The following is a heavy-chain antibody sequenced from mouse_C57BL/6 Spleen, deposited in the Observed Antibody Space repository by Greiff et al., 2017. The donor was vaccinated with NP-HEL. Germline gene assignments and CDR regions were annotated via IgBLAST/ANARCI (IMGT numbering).Heavy chain of an antibody. CDR1: GFTFSSYA. V-gene: IGHV5-9-1*02. D-gene: IGHD1-1*01. CDR2: ISSGGDYI. CDR3: TLITTELRFAY. Sequence: EVKVVESGEGLVKPGGSLKLSCAASGFTFSSYAMSWVRQTPEKRLEWVAYISSGGDYIYYADTVKGRFTISRDNARNTLYLQMSSLKSEDTAMYYCTLITTELRFAYWGQGTLVTVSA. J-gene: IGHJ3*01.